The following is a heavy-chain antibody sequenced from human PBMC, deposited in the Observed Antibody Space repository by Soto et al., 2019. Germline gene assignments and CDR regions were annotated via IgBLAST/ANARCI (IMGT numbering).Heavy chain of an antibody. Sequence: SVKVHCKASGYTFTSYDINWVRQATGQGLEWMGWMNPNSGNTGYAQKFQGRVTMTRNTSISTAYMELSSLRSEDTAVYYCASLYSNYGYYYGMDVWGQGTTVTVSS. J-gene: IGHJ6*02. CDR2: MNPNSGNT. V-gene: IGHV1-8*01. CDR1: GYTFTSYD. D-gene: IGHD4-4*01. CDR3: ASLYSNYGYYYGMDV.